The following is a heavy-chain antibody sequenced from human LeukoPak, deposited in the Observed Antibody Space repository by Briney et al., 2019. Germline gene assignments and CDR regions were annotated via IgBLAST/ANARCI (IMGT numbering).Heavy chain of an antibody. D-gene: IGHD2-2*01. J-gene: IGHJ5*02. CDR2: INHRGNT. Sequence: PSETLSLTCAVYDGSFSNYYWRWVRQPPGKGLEWIGEINHRGNTNYNSSLKSRVTISVDTSKNQFSLRLNSVTAADTAVYYCARGSRGIPTARQFYTGNWFDPWGQGTLVTVSS. V-gene: IGHV4-34*01. CDR3: ARGSRGIPTARQFYTGNWFDP. CDR1: DGSFSNYY.